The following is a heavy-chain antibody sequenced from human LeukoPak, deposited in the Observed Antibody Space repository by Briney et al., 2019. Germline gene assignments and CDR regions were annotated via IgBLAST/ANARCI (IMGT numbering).Heavy chain of an antibody. V-gene: IGHV4-34*01. J-gene: IGHJ6*02. CDR1: GGSFSGYY. D-gene: IGHD2-2*01. CDR2: INHSGST. Sequence: SETLSLTCAVSGGSFSGYYWTWIRQPPGKGLEWIGEINHSGSTNYNPSLKSRVTISVDTSKNQFSLKLSSVTAADTAVYYCARALPVVPAARGLGYYYYGMDVWGQGTTVTVSS. CDR3: ARALPVVPAARGLGYYYYGMDV.